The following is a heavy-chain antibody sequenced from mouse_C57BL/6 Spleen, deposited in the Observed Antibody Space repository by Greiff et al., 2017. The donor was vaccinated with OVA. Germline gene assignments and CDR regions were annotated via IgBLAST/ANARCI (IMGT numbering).Heavy chain of an antibody. CDR1: GYTFTSYW. Sequence: QVQLQQPGAELVMPGASVKLSCKASGYTFTSYWMHWVKQRPGQGLEWIGEIDPSDSYTNYNQKFKGKSTLTVDKSSSTAYMQLSSLTSEDSAGYYCAREGGSPFAYWGQGTLVTVSA. J-gene: IGHJ3*01. CDR3: AREGGSPFAY. V-gene: IGHV1-69*01. CDR2: IDPSDSYT. D-gene: IGHD1-1*02.